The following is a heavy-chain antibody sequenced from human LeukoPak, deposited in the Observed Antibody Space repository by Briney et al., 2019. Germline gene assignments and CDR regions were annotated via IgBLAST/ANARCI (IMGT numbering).Heavy chain of an antibody. D-gene: IGHD5-24*01. J-gene: IGHJ4*02. CDR1: GFTFSSYT. V-gene: IGHV3-21*01. Sequence: KPGGSLRLSCAASGFTFSSYTMNWVRQAPGKGLEWVSSISSSSSYIYYADSVKGRFTISRDNAKNSLFLQMNSLRAEDTAVYCCARGQGLQLKSGSDYWGQGTLVTVSS. CDR3: ARGQGLQLKSGSDY. CDR2: ISSSSSYI.